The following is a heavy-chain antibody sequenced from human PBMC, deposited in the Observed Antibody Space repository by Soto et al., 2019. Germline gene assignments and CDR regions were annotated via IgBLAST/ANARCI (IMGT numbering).Heavy chain of an antibody. V-gene: IGHV3-33*01. CDR2: ILNDGSNR. J-gene: IGHJ6*02. CDR3: ARDDEYSGNGMDV. D-gene: IGHD3-10*01. CDR1: GFTFSNYG. Sequence: QVQLVESGVGVVQPGRSLRLSCAASGFTFSNYGMHWVRQAPGKGLEWVAVILNDGSNRYHADSVKDRFTISRDNSKKMLYLQMNSLRAEDTAVYYCARDDEYSGNGMDVWGQGTTVTVS.